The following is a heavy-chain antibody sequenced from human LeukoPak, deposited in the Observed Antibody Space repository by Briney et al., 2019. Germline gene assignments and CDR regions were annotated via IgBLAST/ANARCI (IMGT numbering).Heavy chain of an antibody. J-gene: IGHJ3*02. CDR3: ARSQTTVVTPGSFDI. V-gene: IGHV4-30-2*01. Sequence: TLSLTCAVSGGSISSGGYSWSWIRQPPGKGLEWIGYIYHSGSTYYNPSLKSRVTISVDRSKNQFSLKLSPVTAADTAVYYCARSQTTVVTPGSFDIWGQGTMVTVSS. CDR2: IYHSGST. D-gene: IGHD4-23*01. CDR1: GGSISSGGYS.